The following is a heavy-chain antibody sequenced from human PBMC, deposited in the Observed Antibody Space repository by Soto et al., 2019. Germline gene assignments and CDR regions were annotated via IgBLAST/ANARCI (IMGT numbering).Heavy chain of an antibody. CDR1: GFTVDDYA. J-gene: IGHJ4*02. D-gene: IGHD4-17*01. V-gene: IGHV3-9*01. CDR2: ISWNSETI. Sequence: EVQLVESGGGLVQPGRSLRLSCAASGFTVDDYAMHWVRQAPWKRLEWVSGISWNSETIDYADSVKGRFTSSRDNAKSSLFLQMNRPRPDDTAVYYFANDMKWGGMTTIHYFDSWCQGTLVTVSS. CDR3: ANDMKWGGMTTIHYFDS.